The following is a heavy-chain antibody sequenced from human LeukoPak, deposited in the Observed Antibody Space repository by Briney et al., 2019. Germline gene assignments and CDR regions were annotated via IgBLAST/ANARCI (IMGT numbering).Heavy chain of an antibody. Sequence: ASETLSLTCTVSDYSISTDYYWGWIRQPPGKGLEWIGSINHSGSTYYNPSLKSRVTISVDTSKNQFSLKLSSVTAADTAVYYCARVGKQWLVLRGWFDPWGQGTLVTVSS. CDR3: ARVGKQWLVLRGWFDP. D-gene: IGHD6-19*01. V-gene: IGHV4-38-2*02. CDR1: DYSISTDYY. J-gene: IGHJ5*02. CDR2: INHSGST.